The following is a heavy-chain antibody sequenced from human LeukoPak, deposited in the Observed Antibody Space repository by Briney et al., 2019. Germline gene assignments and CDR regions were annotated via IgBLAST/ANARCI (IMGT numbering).Heavy chain of an antibody. J-gene: IGHJ5*02. CDR1: GGTFSSYA. D-gene: IGHD3-3*01. CDR2: IIPIFGTA. V-gene: IGHV1-69*13. CDR3: ARLDFGVVTAFDP. Sequence: ASVKVSCKASGGTFSSYAISWVRQAPGQGLEWMGGIIPIFGTANYAQKFQGRVTITADESTGTAYMELSSLRSEDTAVYYCARLDFGVVTAFDPWGQGTLVTVSS.